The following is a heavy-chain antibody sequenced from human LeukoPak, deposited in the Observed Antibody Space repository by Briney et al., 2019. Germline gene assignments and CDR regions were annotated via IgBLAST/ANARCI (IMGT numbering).Heavy chain of an antibody. CDR3: TTNDYGGNRVDY. V-gene: IGHV3-15*01. D-gene: IGHD4-23*01. J-gene: IGHJ4*02. CDR1: GFTFSSYA. CDR2: IKSKTDGGTT. Sequence: GGSLRLSCAASGFTFSSYAMSWVRQAPGKGLEWVGRIKSKTDGGTTDYAAPVKGRFTISRDDSKNTLYLQMNSLKTEDTAVYYCTTNDYGGNRVDYWGQGTLVTVSS.